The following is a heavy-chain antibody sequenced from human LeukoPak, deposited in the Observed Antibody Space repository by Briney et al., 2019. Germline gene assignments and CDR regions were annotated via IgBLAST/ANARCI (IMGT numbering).Heavy chain of an antibody. V-gene: IGHV3-23*01. Sequence: GGSPRLSCAASGFTFTRNAMAWVRQAPGKGLEWVSAIDGSGGTTFYADSVKGRVTISRVQSTNTVYLQMNSLRADDTAVYYCAKAHCSSTSCSRADNWGQGTLVTVSS. J-gene: IGHJ4*02. CDR3: AKAHCSSTSCSRADN. CDR2: IDGSGGTT. D-gene: IGHD2-2*01. CDR1: GFTFTRNA.